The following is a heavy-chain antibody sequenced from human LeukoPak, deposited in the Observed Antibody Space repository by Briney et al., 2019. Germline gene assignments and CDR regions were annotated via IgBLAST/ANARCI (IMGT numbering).Heavy chain of an antibody. J-gene: IGHJ5*02. D-gene: IGHD3-3*01. V-gene: IGHV3-30*04. CDR3: AREHDLWHEEGNWFDP. CDR1: GFTFSSYA. CDR2: ISYDGSNK. Sequence: PGGSLRLSCAASGFTFSSYAMHWVRQAPGKGLEWVAVISYDGSNKYYADSVKGRFTVSRDNSKNTLYLQLDTLRAEDTAVYYCAREHDLWHEEGNWFDPWGQGTLVTVSS.